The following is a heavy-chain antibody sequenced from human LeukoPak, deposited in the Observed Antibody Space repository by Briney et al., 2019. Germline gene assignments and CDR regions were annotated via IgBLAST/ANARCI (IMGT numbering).Heavy chain of an antibody. Sequence: GGSLRLSCAASGFTFSSYAMSWVRQAPGKGLEWVSSISDSGSGTYYADSVKGRFTISRDNSKNMVYLQMNRLRAEDTAVYYCARDLSGSYYYWGQGALVTVSS. CDR2: ISDSGSGT. J-gene: IGHJ4*02. D-gene: IGHD1-26*01. CDR3: ARDLSGSYYY. CDR1: GFTFSSYA. V-gene: IGHV3-23*01.